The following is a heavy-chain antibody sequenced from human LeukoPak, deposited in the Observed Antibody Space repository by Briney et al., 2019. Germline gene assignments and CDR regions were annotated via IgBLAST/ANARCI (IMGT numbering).Heavy chain of an antibody. V-gene: IGHV2-5*01. CDR1: GFSLSTDEVG. CDR3: AYQVYSSGWHPFAY. J-gene: IGHJ4*02. CDR2: HYWNDNK. D-gene: IGHD6-25*01. Sequence: SGPPLVEPTQTLALTCTFSGFSLSTDEVGVGWIRQPPGRAREGLAHHYWNDNKFYSPSLQSRLTITKDASKNQVALTMTNVDPVDTATYYCAYQVYSSGWHPFAYWGQGILVTVAS.